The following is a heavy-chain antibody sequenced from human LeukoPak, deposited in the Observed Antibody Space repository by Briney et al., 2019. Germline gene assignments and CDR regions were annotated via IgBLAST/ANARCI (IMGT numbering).Heavy chain of an antibody. D-gene: IGHD3-10*01. Sequence: PGGSLRLSCAASGFTFRSHGMHWVRQAPGKGLEWVAVIWYDGSNKYYADSVKGRFTISRDNSKNTLYLEMNSLRAEDTAVYYCARDRRGSENYHYFDYWGQGTLGTVSS. J-gene: IGHJ4*02. V-gene: IGHV3-33*01. CDR3: ARDRRGSENYHYFDY. CDR1: GFTFRSHG. CDR2: IWYDGSNK.